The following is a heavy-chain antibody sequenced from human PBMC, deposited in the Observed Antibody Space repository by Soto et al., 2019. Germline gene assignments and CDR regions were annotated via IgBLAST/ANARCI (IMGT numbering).Heavy chain of an antibody. CDR3: ARAQGVVVVVPAAKPNNWFDP. V-gene: IGHV1-69*13. CDR1: GGTFSSYA. D-gene: IGHD2-2*02. Sequence: SVKVSCKASGGTFSSYAISWVRQAPGQGLEWMGGIIPIFGTANYAQKFQGRVTITADESASTAYMELSSLRSEDTAVYYCARAQGVVVVVPAAKPNNWFDPWGQGTLVTVSS. CDR2: IIPIFGTA. J-gene: IGHJ5*02.